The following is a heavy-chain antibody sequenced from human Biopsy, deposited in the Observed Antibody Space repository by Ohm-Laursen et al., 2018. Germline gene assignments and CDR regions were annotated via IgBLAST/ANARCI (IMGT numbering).Heavy chain of an antibody. J-gene: IGHJ6*02. Sequence: SETLSLTWPVSGDSIARYYWTWIRQSPGKGLEWIAYIYYSGRPNYNPSLKGRAVISVDRSRNQFFLKLTSATAADTAIYYCARVDRYNFDHYIMDAWGRGITVTVSS. CDR2: IYYSGRP. V-gene: IGHV4-59*01. D-gene: IGHD1-20*01. CDR1: GDSIARYY. CDR3: ARVDRYNFDHYIMDA.